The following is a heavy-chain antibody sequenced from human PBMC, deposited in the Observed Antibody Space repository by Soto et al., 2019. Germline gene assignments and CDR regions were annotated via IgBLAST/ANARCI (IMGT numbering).Heavy chain of an antibody. CDR1: GFTFGSYA. D-gene: IGHD2-21*02. V-gene: IGHV3-30-3*01. CDR2: ISYDGTKE. Sequence: QVQLVESGGGVVQPGGSLRLSCAASGFTFGSYAMYWVRQTPGKGLEYVAIISYDGTKEYYADSVKGRFTISRDNPKRTLFVQMNGLRPEDTAVYFCARGAGAYCAGACPLDYWGQGTLITVSS. CDR3: ARGAGAYCAGACPLDY. J-gene: IGHJ4*02.